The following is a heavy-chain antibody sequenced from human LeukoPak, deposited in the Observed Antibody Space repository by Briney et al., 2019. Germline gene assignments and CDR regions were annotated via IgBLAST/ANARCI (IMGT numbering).Heavy chain of an antibody. D-gene: IGHD1-7*01. CDR3: ARGQENLYYYYYYMDV. CDR1: GYTFTSYD. Sequence: ASVKVSCKASGYTFTSYDINWVRQATGQGLEWMGWMNPNSGNTGFSQKFQGRVTMTRDTSISTAYMELSRLRSDDTAVYYCARGQENLYYYYYYMDVWGKGTTVTVSS. CDR2: MNPNSGNT. V-gene: IGHV1-8*01. J-gene: IGHJ6*03.